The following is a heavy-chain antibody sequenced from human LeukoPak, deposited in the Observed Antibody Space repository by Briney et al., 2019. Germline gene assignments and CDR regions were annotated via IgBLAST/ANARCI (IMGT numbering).Heavy chain of an antibody. CDR3: ARDADPRGGYDYDY. CDR1: GFTFDDYA. J-gene: IGHJ4*02. CDR2: ISWNSDTR. Sequence: TGGSLRLSCAASGFTFDDYAMHWVRQVPGKGLEWVAGISWNSDTRGYVDSVKGRFTISRDNAKNSLYLQMNSLRAEDTAVYYCARDADPRGGYDYDYWGQGTLVTVSS. V-gene: IGHV3-9*01. D-gene: IGHD5-12*01.